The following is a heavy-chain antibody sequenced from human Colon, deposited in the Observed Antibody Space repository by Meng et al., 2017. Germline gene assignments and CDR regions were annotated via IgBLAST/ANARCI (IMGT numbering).Heavy chain of an antibody. V-gene: IGHV4-61*03. CDR2: IYYTGNT. CDR1: GASVSSDSHY. Sequence: QVQLQESGPGLVGPSETLSLPCTVSGASVSSDSHYWSWIRQSPGKGLEWIGYIYYTGNTNYNPSLASRVSMSLDTSKNHFSLHLTSVTAADTAIYYCARVNGDFDEAWFDPWGQGTLVTVSS. CDR3: ARVNGDFDEAWFDP. D-gene: IGHD4-17*01. J-gene: IGHJ5*02.